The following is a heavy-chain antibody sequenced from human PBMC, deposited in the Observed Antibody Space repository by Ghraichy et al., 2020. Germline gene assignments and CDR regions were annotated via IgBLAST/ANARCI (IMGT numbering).Heavy chain of an antibody. CDR1: GGSISSYY. CDR2: IYYSGST. CDR3: ARGQYGDYGHNY. V-gene: IGHV4-59*01. D-gene: IGHD4-17*01. J-gene: IGHJ4*02. Sequence: SETLSLTCTVSGGSISSYYWSWIRQPPGKGLEWIGYIYYSGSTNYNPSLKSRVTISVDTSKNQFSLKLSSVTAADTAVYYCARGQYGDYGHNYWGQGTLVTVSS.